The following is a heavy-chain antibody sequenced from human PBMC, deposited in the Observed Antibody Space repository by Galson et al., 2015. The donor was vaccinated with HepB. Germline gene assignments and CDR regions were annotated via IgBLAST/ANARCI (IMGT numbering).Heavy chain of an antibody. J-gene: IGHJ6*02. D-gene: IGHD7-27*01. CDR1: GYTFTSYA. V-gene: IGHV1-3*01. CDR3: ASGGVKLGPIRYYYYYGMDV. Sequence: SVKVSCKASGYTFTSYAMHWVRQAPGQRLEWMGWINAGNGNTKYSQKFQGRVTITRDTSASTAYMELSSLRSEDTAVYYCASGGVKLGPIRYYYYYGMDVWGQGTTVTVSS. CDR2: INAGNGNT.